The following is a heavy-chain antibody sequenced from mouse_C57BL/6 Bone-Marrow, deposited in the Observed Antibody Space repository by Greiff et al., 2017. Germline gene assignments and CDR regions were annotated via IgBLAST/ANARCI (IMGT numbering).Heavy chain of an antibody. Sequence: QVTLKVSGPGILQSSQTLSLTCSFSGFSLSTSGMGVSWIRQPSGKGLEWLAHIYWDDDKRSNPSLKSRLTISKDTSRNQVFLKITSVDTADTATYYCARREIYYYGSSHWYFDVWGTGTTVTVSS. J-gene: IGHJ1*03. CDR2: IYWDDDK. V-gene: IGHV8-12*01. CDR3: ARREIYYYGSSHWYFDV. D-gene: IGHD1-1*01. CDR1: GFSLSTSGMG.